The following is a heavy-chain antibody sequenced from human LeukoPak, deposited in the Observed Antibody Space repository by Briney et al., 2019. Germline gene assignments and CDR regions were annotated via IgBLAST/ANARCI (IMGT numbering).Heavy chain of an antibody. CDR2: INWNGGST. Sequence: GGSLRLSCAASGFTFEDYGMSWVRQAPGKGLEWVSGINWNGGSTGYADSVKGRFTISRDNAKNSLYLQMNSLRAEDTALYYCARDRDIVVVPAAMRGAFDYWGQGTLVTVSS. V-gene: IGHV3-20*04. D-gene: IGHD2-2*01. CDR1: GFTFEDYG. CDR3: ARDRDIVVVPAAMRGAFDY. J-gene: IGHJ4*02.